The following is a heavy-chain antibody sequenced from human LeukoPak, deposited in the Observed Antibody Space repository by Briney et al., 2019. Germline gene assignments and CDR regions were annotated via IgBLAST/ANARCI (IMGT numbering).Heavy chain of an antibody. D-gene: IGHD7-27*01. J-gene: IGHJ3*02. Sequence: ASVKVSCKASGYTFTSYYMHWVRQAPGQGPEWMGIINPNDISTNYAQKFQGRVTMTRDTSTSTVYMELSSLGSEDTAVYYCAVMGTDDAFDIWGQGTMVTVSS. V-gene: IGHV1-46*01. CDR3: AVMGTDDAFDI. CDR2: INPNDIST. CDR1: GYTFTSYY.